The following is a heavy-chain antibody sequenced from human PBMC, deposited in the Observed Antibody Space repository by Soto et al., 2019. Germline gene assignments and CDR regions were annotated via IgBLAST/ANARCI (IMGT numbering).Heavy chain of an antibody. D-gene: IGHD3-10*01. J-gene: IGHJ6*02. CDR3: ARDKGSYYGLGGYCQSWYYCMDV. CDR1: GGSISSSNW. Sequence: SETLSLTCAVSGGSISSSNWWSWVRQPPGKGLEWIGEIYHSGSTNYNPSLKSRVTISVDKSKNQFSLKLSSVTAAATAVYYCARDKGSYYGLGGYCQSWYYCMDVWGQGTTVSVSS. CDR2: IYHSGST. V-gene: IGHV4-4*02.